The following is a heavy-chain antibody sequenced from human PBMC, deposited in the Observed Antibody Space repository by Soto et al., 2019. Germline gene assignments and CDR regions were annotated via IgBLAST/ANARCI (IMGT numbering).Heavy chain of an antibody. D-gene: IGHD3-10*01. CDR1: GFSLSTSGVS. CDR3: AHFDYYGSGSYVDY. J-gene: IGHJ4*02. CDR2: IYWDDDK. V-gene: IGHV2-5*02. Sequence: QITLKESGPPLVKPTQTLTLTCTFSGFSLSTSGVSVGWIRQPPGKALEWLALIYWDDDKRYSPSPKSRLTIPKDTSKIQVVLTMTNMDPVDTATYSCAHFDYYGSGSYVDYWGQGTLVIVSA.